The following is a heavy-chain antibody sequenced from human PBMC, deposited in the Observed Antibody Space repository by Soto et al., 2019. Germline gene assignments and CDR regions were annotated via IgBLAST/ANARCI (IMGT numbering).Heavy chain of an antibody. J-gene: IGHJ4*02. Sequence: PGGSLRLSCAASGFTFSDYYMSWIRQAPGKGLEWVSYISSSSSYTNYADSVKGRFTISRDNAKNSLYLQMNSLRAEDTAVYYCAKNQERELPRVIDFWGQGTLVTVSS. CDR1: GFTFSDYY. CDR3: AKNQERELPRVIDF. D-gene: IGHD1-7*01. CDR2: ISSSSSYT. V-gene: IGHV3-11*06.